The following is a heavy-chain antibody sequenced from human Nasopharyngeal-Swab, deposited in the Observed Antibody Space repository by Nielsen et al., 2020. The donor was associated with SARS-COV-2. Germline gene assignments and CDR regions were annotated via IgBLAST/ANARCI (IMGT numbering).Heavy chain of an antibody. CDR1: GGSFSGYY. CDR3: ARGLQGPTYYYGMDV. Sequence: SETLSLTCAVYGGSFSGYYWSWIRQPPGKGLEWIGEINHSGSTNYNPSLKSRVTISVDTSKNQFSLKLSSVTAADTAVYYCARGLQGPTYYYGMDVWGQGTTVTVPS. J-gene: IGHJ6*02. V-gene: IGHV4-34*01. CDR2: INHSGST.